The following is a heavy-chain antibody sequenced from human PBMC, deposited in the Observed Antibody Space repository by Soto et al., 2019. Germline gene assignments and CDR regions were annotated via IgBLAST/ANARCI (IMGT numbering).Heavy chain of an antibody. D-gene: IGHD4-17*01. J-gene: IGHJ5*02. V-gene: IGHV2-5*01. CDR3: AHRGYGDYPRDNWFDP. CDR1: GFSLSTGGLG. CDR2: IYWNDDK. Sequence: QITLKESGPTLVKPTQTLTLTCTFSGFSLSTGGLGVGWLRQPPGRALEWLALIYWNDDKRYNPSLKSRLTITKDTSKNQVVLTMTNMDSVDTATYYCAHRGYGDYPRDNWFDPWGQGTLVTVSS.